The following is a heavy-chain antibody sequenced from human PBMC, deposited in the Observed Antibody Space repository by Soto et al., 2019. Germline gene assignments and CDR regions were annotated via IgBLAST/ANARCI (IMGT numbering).Heavy chain of an antibody. D-gene: IGHD6-19*01. Sequence: SEALSVTCTVSVGSITTTSFSWDWIRQPPGKGLEWIGSVFYSGGTFYNPSLKSRVTISVDASKNQFFLNLTFVSAPDTAVYFCGSSGWYIATGYWGHGALVTVSS. CDR3: GSSGWYIATGY. J-gene: IGHJ4*01. CDR2: VFYSGGT. V-gene: IGHV4-39*01. CDR1: VGSITTTSFS.